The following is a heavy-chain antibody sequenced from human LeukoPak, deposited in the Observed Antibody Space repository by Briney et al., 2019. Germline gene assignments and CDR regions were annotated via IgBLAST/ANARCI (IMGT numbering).Heavy chain of an antibody. J-gene: IGHJ4*02. Sequence: GRSLRLSCAASGFTFSSYGMHWVRQAPGKGLEWVAVIWYDGSNKYYADSVKGRFTISRDNSKNTLYLQMNSLRAEDTAVYYCARDFERYCSGGSXXPGDYWGQGTLVTVSS. D-gene: IGHD2-15*01. CDR1: GFTFSSYG. CDR2: IWYDGSNK. V-gene: IGHV3-33*01. CDR3: ARDFERYCSGGSXXPGDY.